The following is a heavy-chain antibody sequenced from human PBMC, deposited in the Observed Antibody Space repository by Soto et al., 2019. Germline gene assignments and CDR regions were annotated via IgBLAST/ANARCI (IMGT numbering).Heavy chain of an antibody. CDR3: ARDLGYCSGGSCYTFDY. J-gene: IGHJ4*02. D-gene: IGHD2-15*01. V-gene: IGHV1-2*04. Sequence: VSVKVSCKASGYTFTGYYMHWVRQAPGQGLEWMGWINPNSGGTNYAQKFQGWVTMTRDTSISTAYMELSRLRSDDTAVYYCARDLGYCSGGSCYTFDYWGQGTLVTVSS. CDR2: INPNSGGT. CDR1: GYTFTGYY.